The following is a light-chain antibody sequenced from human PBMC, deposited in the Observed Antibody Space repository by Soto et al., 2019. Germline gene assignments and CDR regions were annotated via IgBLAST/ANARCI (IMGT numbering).Light chain of an antibody. Sequence: EIVMTQSPATLSVSPGERATLSCRASQSVSSNLAWYQQKPGQDPRLLSYGASTRATGIPARFSGSGSGTEFTLTISSLQSEDFAVYYCQQYNNWPFPSWTFGQGTKVEIK. V-gene: IGKV3-15*01. CDR1: QSVSSN. CDR3: QQYNNWPFPSWT. J-gene: IGKJ1*01. CDR2: GAS.